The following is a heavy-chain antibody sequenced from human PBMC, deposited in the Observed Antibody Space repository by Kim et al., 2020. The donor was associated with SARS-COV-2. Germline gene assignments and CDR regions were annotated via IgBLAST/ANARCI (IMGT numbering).Heavy chain of an antibody. D-gene: IGHD3-10*01. CDR3: ARAPYYYGSGSYWPFDY. V-gene: IGHV4-31*02. J-gene: IGHJ4*02. Sequence: LKSRVTISVDTSKNQFSLKLSSVTAADTAVYYCARAPYYYGSGSYWPFDYWGQGTLVTVSS.